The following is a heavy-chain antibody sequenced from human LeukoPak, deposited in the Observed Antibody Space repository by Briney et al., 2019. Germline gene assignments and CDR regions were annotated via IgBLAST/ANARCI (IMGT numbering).Heavy chain of an antibody. CDR1: GGSISSSNYY. Sequence: SSETLSLTCIVSGGSISSSNYYWGWIRQSPGKGLEWIGSIYSRGSTYYNPSLKSRVIVSSDMSKNQFSLMLNSVTAADTAVYYCAREGLNMVRGVIPKEAWGWFDPWGQGTLVTVSS. J-gene: IGHJ5*02. V-gene: IGHV4-39*07. CDR3: AREGLNMVRGVIPKEAWGWFDP. CDR2: IYSRGST. D-gene: IGHD3-10*01.